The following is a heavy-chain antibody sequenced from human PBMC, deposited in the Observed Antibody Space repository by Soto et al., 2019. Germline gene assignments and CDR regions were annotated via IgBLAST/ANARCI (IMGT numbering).Heavy chain of an antibody. V-gene: IGHV4-30-2*01. CDR2: IYHSGST. CDR3: ARVRYSGYADY. J-gene: IGHJ4*02. CDR1: GGSISSGCYS. D-gene: IGHD5-12*01. Sequence: LSLTCAVSGGSISSGCYSWSWIRQPPGKGLEWIGYIYHSGSTYYNPSLKSRVTISVDRSKNQFSLKLSSVTAADTAVYYCARVRYSGYADYWGQGTLVTVSS.